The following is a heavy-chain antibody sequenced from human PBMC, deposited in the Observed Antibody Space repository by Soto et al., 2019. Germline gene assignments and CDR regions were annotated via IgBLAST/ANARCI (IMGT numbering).Heavy chain of an antibody. CDR1: GFTFSSYG. J-gene: IGHJ4*02. D-gene: IGHD2-8*01. Sequence: GGSLRLSCAASGFTFSSYGIHWVRQAPGKGLEWVALISYDGTNKYYADSVKGRFTISRDNFKNTLYLQMNSLRAEDTAVYYCASGTNGAFFVYWGQGILVTVSS. CDR2: ISYDGTNK. CDR3: ASGTNGAFFVY. V-gene: IGHV3-30*03.